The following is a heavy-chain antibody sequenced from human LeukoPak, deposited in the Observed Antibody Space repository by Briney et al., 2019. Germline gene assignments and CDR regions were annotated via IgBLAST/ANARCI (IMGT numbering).Heavy chain of an antibody. Sequence: GGSLRLSCVASGIIFSDAWMTWVRQAPGKGLEWVGRVTRKTDGGTTDYAAPVKGRFTISRDDSENTLYLQMNSPKTEDTAVYYCTTGDCRTTSCYTDYYYYYMDVWGKGTTVTVSS. J-gene: IGHJ6*03. CDR3: TTGDCRTTSCYTDYYYYYMDV. CDR2: VTRKTDGGTT. V-gene: IGHV3-15*01. D-gene: IGHD2-2*02. CDR1: GIIFSDAW.